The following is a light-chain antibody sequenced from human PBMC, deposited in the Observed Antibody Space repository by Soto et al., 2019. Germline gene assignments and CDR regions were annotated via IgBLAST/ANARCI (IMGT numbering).Light chain of an antibody. Sequence: EIVLTQSPGTLSLSPGERATLSCRASQTVNSDYLAWNQQKPGQAPRLLIYGASRRATGTPDRFSGSGSGTDFTLTIIRLEPEDFEVYYCQQYGNSPLTFGGGTKVELK. CDR1: QTVNSDY. J-gene: IGKJ4*01. CDR2: GAS. V-gene: IGKV3-20*01. CDR3: QQYGNSPLT.